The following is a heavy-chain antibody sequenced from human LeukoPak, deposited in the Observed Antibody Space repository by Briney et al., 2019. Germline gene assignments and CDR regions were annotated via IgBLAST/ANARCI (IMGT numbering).Heavy chain of an antibody. CDR2: INRSGST. CDR1: GGSFSDYY. J-gene: IGHJ6*03. CDR3: ARSMVQALYYYYYMDV. V-gene: IGHV4-34*01. D-gene: IGHD3-10*01. Sequence: SETLSLTCAVYGGSFSDYYWSWIRQPPGKGLEWIGEINRSGSTNYNPSLKSRVTISVDTSKNQFSLKLSSVTAADTAVYYCARSMVQALYYYYYMDVWGKGTTVTVSS.